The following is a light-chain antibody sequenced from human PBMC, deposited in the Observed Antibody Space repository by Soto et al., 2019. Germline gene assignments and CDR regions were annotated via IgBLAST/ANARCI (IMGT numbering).Light chain of an antibody. Sequence: DIPMTQSPSSLSASVGDRVTITCRASQSISSYLHWYQQKPGKAPKLLIYAASSLQSGVPSRFSGSGSGTDFTLTISSLQPEDFATYYCQQSYSTLLYTFGQGTKLEVK. CDR2: AAS. CDR3: QQSYSTLLYT. V-gene: IGKV1-39*01. CDR1: QSISSY. J-gene: IGKJ2*01.